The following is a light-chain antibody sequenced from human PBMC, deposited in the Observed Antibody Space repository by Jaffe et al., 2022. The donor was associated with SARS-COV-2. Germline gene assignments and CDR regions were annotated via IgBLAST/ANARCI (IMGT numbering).Light chain of an antibody. CDR2: GAS. CDR1: PNFGSDF. V-gene: IGKV3-20*01. J-gene: IGKJ1*01. Sequence: VLTQSPGTLSLSPGERATLSCRASPNFGSDFLAWYQQSPGQAPRLLIYGASKRAPGIPDRFSGSASGADYTLTISSLAPEDFGVYFCQHYGRTPGTFGTFGQGTKVEVK. CDR3: QHYGRTPGTFGT.